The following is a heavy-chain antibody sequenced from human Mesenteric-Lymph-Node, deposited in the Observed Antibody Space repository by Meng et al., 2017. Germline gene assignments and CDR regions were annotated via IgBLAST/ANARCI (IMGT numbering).Heavy chain of an antibody. J-gene: IGHJ2*01. CDR3: ARDGRGYYYDSSGYYHWYFDL. Sequence: GESLKISCAASGFTFSSYGMHWVRQAPGKGLEWVAVIWYDGSNKYYADSVKGRFTISRDNSKNTLYLQMNSLRAEDTAVYYCARDGRGYYYDSSGYYHWYFDLWGRGTLVTVSS. V-gene: IGHV3-33*01. CDR2: IWYDGSNK. D-gene: IGHD3-22*01. CDR1: GFTFSSYG.